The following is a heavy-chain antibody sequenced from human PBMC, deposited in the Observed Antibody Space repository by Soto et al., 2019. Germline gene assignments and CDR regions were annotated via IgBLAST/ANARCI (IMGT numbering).Heavy chain of an antibody. Sequence: QAQLVQSGAEVKDPGASVKVSCKASGYSFTRYGIGWARQAPGQGLEWMGWINAYNGNTNYAQNLQGRLTLTTDTSTTTAYMELRSLRSNDTAIYYCAMVDVYVIPSPQDVWGQGTTVTVSS. CDR1: GYSFTRYG. D-gene: IGHD3-16*02. CDR2: INAYNGNT. J-gene: IGHJ6*02. V-gene: IGHV1-18*01. CDR3: AMVDVYVIPSPQDV.